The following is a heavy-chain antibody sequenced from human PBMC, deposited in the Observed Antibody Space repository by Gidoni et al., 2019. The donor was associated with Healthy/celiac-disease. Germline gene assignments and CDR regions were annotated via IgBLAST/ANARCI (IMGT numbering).Heavy chain of an antibody. CDR1: GYTFTSYY. D-gene: IGHD3-10*01. CDR3: ARGFREPYYYYGMDV. V-gene: IGHV1-46*04. CDR2: INPSGGST. Sequence: QVQLVQSGAEVKKPGASVKVSCKASGYTFTSYYMHWVRQAPGQGLEWMGIINPSGGSTSYAQKLQGRVTMTRDTSTSTVYMELSSLRSEDTAVYYCARGFREPYYYYGMDVWGQGTTVTVSS. J-gene: IGHJ6*02.